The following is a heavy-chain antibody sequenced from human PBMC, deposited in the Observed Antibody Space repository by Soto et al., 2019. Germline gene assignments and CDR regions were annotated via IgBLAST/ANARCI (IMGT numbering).Heavy chain of an antibody. J-gene: IGHJ5*02. D-gene: IGHD2-2*01. CDR2: IFHGGST. V-gene: IGHV4-30-2*01. CDR3: ARGRVVVQAAVMFNCLDP. Sequence: SETLSLTCALSGAPITWGDYSWNWIRQPPGKGLEWIGYIFHGGSTYYNPSLRSRVTISVDRSRTQFSLKMSSVTAADTAVYYCARGRVVVQAAVMFNCLDPWGQGALVTVSS. CDR1: GAPITWGDYS.